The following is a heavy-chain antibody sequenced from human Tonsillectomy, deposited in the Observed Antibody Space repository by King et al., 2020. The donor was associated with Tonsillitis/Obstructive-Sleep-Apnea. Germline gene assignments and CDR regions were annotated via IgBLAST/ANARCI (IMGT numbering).Heavy chain of an antibody. Sequence: QLVQSGAEVKKPGASVKVPCKASGYTFTSYDITWVRQAPGQGLEWMGWSRPNNGDTNYAQKLQGRVTMTSDTSTSTAYMELRSLRSDDTAVYYCARDYYDSSGYYHGYFQHWGQGTLVTVSS. D-gene: IGHD3-22*01. CDR3: ARDYYDSSGYYHGYFQH. J-gene: IGHJ1*01. V-gene: IGHV1-18*01. CDR1: GYTFTSYD. CDR2: SRPNNGDT.